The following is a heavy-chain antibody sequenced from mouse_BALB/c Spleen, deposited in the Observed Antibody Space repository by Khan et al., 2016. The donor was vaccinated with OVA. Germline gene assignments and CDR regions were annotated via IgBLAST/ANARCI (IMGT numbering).Heavy chain of an antibody. D-gene: IGHD1-1*02. V-gene: IGHV7-3*02. J-gene: IGHJ3*01. CDR1: GFTFTDYY. Sequence: EVELVESGGGLVQPGGSLRLSCATSGFTFTDYYMSWVRQPPGKALEWLGFIRNKANGYTTEYSASVKGRFTISRDNSQNILYLQMNTLRTEDSGTYDGAGDRGKDYGCAAYWGQGTLVTVAA. CDR2: IRNKANGYTT. CDR3: AGDRGKDYGCAAY.